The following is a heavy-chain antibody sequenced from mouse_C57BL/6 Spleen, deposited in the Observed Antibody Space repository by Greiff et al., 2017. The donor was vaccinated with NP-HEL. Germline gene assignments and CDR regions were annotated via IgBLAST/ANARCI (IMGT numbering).Heavy chain of an antibody. CDR2: SRNKANDYTT. J-gene: IGHJ3*01. V-gene: IGHV7-1*01. CDR3: ARDGYDYRFAY. CDR1: GFTFSDFY. D-gene: IGHD2-4*01. Sequence: DVMLVESGGGLVQSGRSLRLSCATSGFTFSDFYMEWVRQAPGKGLEWIAASRNKANDYTTEYSASVKGRFIVSRDTSQSILYLQMNALRAEDTAIYYCARDGYDYRFAYWGKGTLVTVSA.